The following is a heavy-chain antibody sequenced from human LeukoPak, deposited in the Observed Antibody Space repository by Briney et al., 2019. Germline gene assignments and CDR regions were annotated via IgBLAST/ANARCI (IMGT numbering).Heavy chain of an antibody. V-gene: IGHV3-30*10. CDR1: GFTFRGYA. CDR2: ISYDGSNK. CDR3: ARDWSLRSFGELFV. J-gene: IGHJ4*02. Sequence: GSSLRLSCAASGFTFRGYAVHWVRQAPGRGLEWVAVISYDGSNKYYTDSVKGRFTISRDNSNNTVFLQMNSLRDDHAALYYCARDWSLRSFGELFVWGQGPLVTVSS. D-gene: IGHD3-10*01.